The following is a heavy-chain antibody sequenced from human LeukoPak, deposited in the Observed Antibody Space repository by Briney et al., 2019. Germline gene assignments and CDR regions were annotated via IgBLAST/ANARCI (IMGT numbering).Heavy chain of an antibody. Sequence: SETLSLTCTVSGGSISSYYWSWIRQPAGKGLEWIGRIYTSGSTNYNPSLKSRVTMSVDTSKNQFSLKLSSVTAADTAVYYCARHGEYGSGSYYKLSWFDPWGQGTLVTVSS. CDR3: ARHGEYGSGSYYKLSWFDP. CDR2: IYTSGST. CDR1: GGSISSYY. V-gene: IGHV4-4*07. D-gene: IGHD3-10*01. J-gene: IGHJ5*02.